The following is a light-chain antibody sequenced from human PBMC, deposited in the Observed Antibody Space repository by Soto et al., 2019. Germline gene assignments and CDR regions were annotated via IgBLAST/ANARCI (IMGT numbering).Light chain of an antibody. CDR3: RLYTSENAYV. Sequence: SVLTQPPSVPGSPGQSVTISCTGTSTDFVSSNRVSWYTQPPGTAPKLMIYEVSKRPSGVSDRFSGSKSGNTASLTISGLQAADEADYYCRLYTSENAYVFGTGTKVTVL. J-gene: IGLJ1*01. V-gene: IGLV2-18*01. CDR1: STDFVSSNR. CDR2: EVS.